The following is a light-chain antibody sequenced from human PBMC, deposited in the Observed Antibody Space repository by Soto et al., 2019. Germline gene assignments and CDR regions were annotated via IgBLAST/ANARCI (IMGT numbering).Light chain of an antibody. J-gene: IGLJ3*02. CDR2: LNSDGSH. CDR1: SGHSSYA. CDR3: QTWGTYWV. V-gene: IGLV4-69*01. Sequence: QLVLTQSPSASASLGASVKLTCTLSSGHSSYAIAWHQQQPEKGPRYLMKLNSDGSHSKGDGIPDRFSGSSSGAERYLTLSSLQSEDEADYYCQTWGTYWVFGGGTKLTVL.